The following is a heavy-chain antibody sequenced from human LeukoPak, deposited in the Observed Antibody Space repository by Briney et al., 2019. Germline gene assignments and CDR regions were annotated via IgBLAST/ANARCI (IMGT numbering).Heavy chain of an antibody. CDR1: GFTFASYA. CDR3: AKGGYDYVEVGYFDY. V-gene: IGHV3-23*01. J-gene: IGHJ4*02. CDR2: IIGSVAST. D-gene: IGHD5-12*01. Sequence: GGSLRLSCAASGFTFASYAMSWVRQTPGKGLEWVSVIIGSVASTYYADSVKGRFTISRDNSKNTLYLQMNSLRADDTAVYYCAKGGYDYVEVGYFDYWGQGTLDTVSS.